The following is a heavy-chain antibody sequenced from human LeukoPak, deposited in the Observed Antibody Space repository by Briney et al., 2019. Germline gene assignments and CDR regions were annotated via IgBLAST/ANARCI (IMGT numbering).Heavy chain of an antibody. J-gene: IGHJ3*02. CDR3: ARVIGRYYDSSGYYRDAFDI. CDR1: GYSISSGYY. D-gene: IGHD3-22*01. CDR2: IYHSGST. Sequence: SETLSLTCTVSGYSISSGYYWGWIRQPPGKGLEWIGSIYHSGSTYYNPSLKSRVTISVDTSKNQFSLKLSSVTAADTAVYYCARVIGRYYDSSGYYRDAFDIWGQGTMVTVSS. V-gene: IGHV4-38-2*02.